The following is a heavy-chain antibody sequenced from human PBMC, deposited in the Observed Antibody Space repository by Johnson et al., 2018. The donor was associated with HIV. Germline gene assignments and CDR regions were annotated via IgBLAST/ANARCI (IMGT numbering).Heavy chain of an antibody. CDR2: ISSSGSTI. CDR3: AKVDTAMVNAFDI. D-gene: IGHD5-18*01. CDR1: GFTFSDYY. V-gene: IGHV3-11*04. J-gene: IGHJ3*02. Sequence: QVQLVESGGGLVKPGGSLRLSCAASGFTFSDYYMSWIRQAPGKGLEWVSYISSSGSTIYYADSVKGRFTISRDNSKNTLYLQLNRLSAEETAVYYCAKVDTAMVNAFDIWGQGTMVTGSS.